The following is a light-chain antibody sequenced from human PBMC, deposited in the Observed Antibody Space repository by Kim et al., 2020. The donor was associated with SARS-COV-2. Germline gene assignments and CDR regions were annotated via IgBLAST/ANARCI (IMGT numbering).Light chain of an antibody. CDR1: SSDAGSYNL. V-gene: IGLV2-23*01. CDR3: CSYAGSSTWV. Sequence: QSALTQPASVSGSPGQSITISCTGTSSDAGSYNLVSWYQQHPGKAPKLMIYEGSKRPSGVSNRFSGSKSGNTASLTISGLQAEDEADYYCCSYAGSSTWVFGGGTQLTVL. CDR2: EGS. J-gene: IGLJ3*02.